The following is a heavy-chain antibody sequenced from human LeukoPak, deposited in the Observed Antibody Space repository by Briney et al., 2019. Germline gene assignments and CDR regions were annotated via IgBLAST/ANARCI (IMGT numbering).Heavy chain of an antibody. V-gene: IGHV5-51*01. Sequence: GESLQISCKGSGYSFTSNHIAWVRQMPGKGLELMGIILPGDSNARYSSSFQGQVTISVDKSTSAAYLQWSSLTASDRAMYYCARQGNSGSSWHTIDYWGQGTLVTVSS. CDR3: ARQGNSGSSWHTIDY. CDR2: ILPGDSNA. J-gene: IGHJ4*02. CDR1: GYSFTSNH. D-gene: IGHD2/OR15-2a*01.